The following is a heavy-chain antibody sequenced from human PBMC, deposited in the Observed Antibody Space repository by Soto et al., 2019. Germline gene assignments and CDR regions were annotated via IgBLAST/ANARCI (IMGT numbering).Heavy chain of an antibody. CDR3: AKDRVLMTTVTTVDY. V-gene: IGHV3-23*01. J-gene: IGHJ4*02. D-gene: IGHD4-17*01. Sequence: GGSLRLSCAASGFTFSSYAMSWVRQAPGKGLEWVSAISGSGGSTYYADSVKGRFTISRDNSKNTLYLQMNSLRAEDTAVYYCAKDRVLMTTVTTVDYWGQGTLVTVSS. CDR1: GFTFSSYA. CDR2: ISGSGGST.